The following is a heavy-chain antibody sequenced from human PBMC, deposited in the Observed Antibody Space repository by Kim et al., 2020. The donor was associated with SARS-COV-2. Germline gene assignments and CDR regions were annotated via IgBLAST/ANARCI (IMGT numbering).Heavy chain of an antibody. D-gene: IGHD3-22*01. CDR3: ARGRYDSRPEFYY. J-gene: IGHJ4*02. V-gene: IGHV4-34*01. CDR1: GGSFSGYY. Sequence: SETLSLTCAVYGGSFSGYYWSWIRQPPGKGLEWIGEINHSGSTNYNPSLKSRVTISVDTSKNQLSLKLSSVTAADTAVYYCARGRYDSRPEFYYWGQGTLVTVSS. CDR2: INHSGST.